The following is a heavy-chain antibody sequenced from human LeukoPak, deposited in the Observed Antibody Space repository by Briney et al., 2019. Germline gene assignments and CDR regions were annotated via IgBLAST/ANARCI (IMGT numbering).Heavy chain of an antibody. J-gene: IGHJ4*02. CDR2: IFYRDST. CDR1: GVSISSGGQY. V-gene: IGHV4-31*03. D-gene: IGHD6-19*01. Sequence: SETLSLTCTVSGVSISSGGQYWRWIRQSPGKGLERIGYIFYRDSTNYNPSLKSRPTISVDTSKKQFSLNLTSLTAADTAVYYCARDRGNGWPYFFDYWGRGTLVTVSS. CDR3: ARDRGNGWPYFFDY.